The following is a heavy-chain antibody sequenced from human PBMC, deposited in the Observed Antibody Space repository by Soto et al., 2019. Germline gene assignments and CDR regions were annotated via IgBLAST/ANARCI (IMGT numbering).Heavy chain of an antibody. CDR3: ARFYSSSDHPWFDP. J-gene: IGHJ5*02. V-gene: IGHV4-30-4*01. Sequence: NPSETLSLTCTVSGGSISSGDYYWSWIRQPPGKGLEWIGYIYYSGSTYYNPSLKSRVTISVDTSKNQFSLKLSSVTAADTAVYYCARFYSSSDHPWFDPWGQGTLVTVSS. CDR2: IYYSGST. D-gene: IGHD6-6*01. CDR1: GGSISSGDYY.